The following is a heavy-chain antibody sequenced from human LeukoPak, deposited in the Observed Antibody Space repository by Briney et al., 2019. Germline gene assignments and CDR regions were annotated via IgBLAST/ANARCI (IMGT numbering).Heavy chain of an antibody. CDR2: IIPIFGTA. CDR3: ARNLNMDGDGAYYYYMDV. D-gene: IGHD4-17*01. J-gene: IGHJ6*03. CDR1: GGTFSSYA. V-gene: IGHV1-69*05. Sequence: ASVKVSCKASGGTFSSYAISWVRQAPGQGLEWMGGIIPIFGTANYAQKFQGRVTITTDESTSTAYMELSSLRSEDTAVYYCARNLNMDGDGAYYYYMDVWGKGTTVTVSS.